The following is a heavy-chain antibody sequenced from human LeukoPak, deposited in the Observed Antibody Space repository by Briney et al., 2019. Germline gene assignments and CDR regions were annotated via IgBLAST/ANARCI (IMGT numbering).Heavy chain of an antibody. CDR2: INPNNGGT. J-gene: IGHJ4*02. D-gene: IGHD4-23*01. V-gene: IGHV1-2*02. Sequence: GASVKVSCKASGYTFTDYYIHWVRQAPGQGLEWMGWINPNNGGTNYAQKFQGRVTMTRDTSISTAYIELSRLRSDDMAVYYCARGDYGGNLDYWGQGTLITVSS. CDR3: ARGDYGGNLDY. CDR1: GYTFTDYY.